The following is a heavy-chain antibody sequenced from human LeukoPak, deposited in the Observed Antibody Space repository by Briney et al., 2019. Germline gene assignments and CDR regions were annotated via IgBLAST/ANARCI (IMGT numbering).Heavy chain of an antibody. V-gene: IGHV3-30*02. J-gene: IGHJ4*02. Sequence: GGSLRLSCAASGFSFRSYGMHWVRQAPGKGLEWVTFIWYDASNKYYAESVKGRFTISRDNSRNTVFLQMNSLRAEDTAIYYCATDISTHYFGSWGQGTLVTVSS. D-gene: IGHD3-9*01. CDR1: GFSFRSYG. CDR3: ATDISTHYFGS. CDR2: IWYDASNK.